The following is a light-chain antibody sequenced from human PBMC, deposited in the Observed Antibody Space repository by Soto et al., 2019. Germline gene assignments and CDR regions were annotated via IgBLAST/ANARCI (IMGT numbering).Light chain of an antibody. CDR3: QSYDSSLSGSGV. J-gene: IGLJ3*02. CDR1: SSDIGGYNY. CDR2: EVT. Sequence: QSALTQPASVSGSPGQSITISCTGTSSDIGGYNYVSWYQQHPGKAPKLMIYEVTNRPSGVSNRFSGSKSGNTASLTISGLRAEDEADYYCQSYDSSLSGSGVFGGGTKLTVL. V-gene: IGLV2-14*01.